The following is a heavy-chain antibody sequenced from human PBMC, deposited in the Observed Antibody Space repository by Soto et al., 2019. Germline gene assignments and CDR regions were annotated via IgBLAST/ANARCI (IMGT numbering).Heavy chain of an antibody. D-gene: IGHD2-15*01. Sequence: GGSLRLSCAASGFTFSSYAMSWVRQAPGKGLEWVSAISGSGGSTYYADSVKGRFTISRDNSKNTLYLQMNSLRAEDTAVYYCAKDREGIVVVVAATLDYWGQGTLVTVSS. V-gene: IGHV3-23*01. J-gene: IGHJ4*02. CDR3: AKDREGIVVVVAATLDY. CDR1: GFTFSSYA. CDR2: ISGSGGST.